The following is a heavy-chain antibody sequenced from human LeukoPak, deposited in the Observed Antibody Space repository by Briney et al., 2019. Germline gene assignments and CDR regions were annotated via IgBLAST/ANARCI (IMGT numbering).Heavy chain of an antibody. CDR2: INPNSGGT. Sequence: ASVKVSCKASGYTFTSYGISWVRQAPGQGLEWMGRINPNSGGTNYAQKFQGRVTMTRDTSISTAYMELSRLRSDDTAVYYCARDLDYGGNSAVPISDYWGQGTLVTVSS. CDR3: ARDLDYGGNSAVPISDY. J-gene: IGHJ4*02. D-gene: IGHD4-23*01. CDR1: GYTFTSYG. V-gene: IGHV1-2*06.